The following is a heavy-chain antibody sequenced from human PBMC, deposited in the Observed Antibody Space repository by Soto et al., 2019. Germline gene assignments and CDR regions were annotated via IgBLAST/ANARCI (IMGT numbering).Heavy chain of an antibody. V-gene: IGHV5-10-1*01. CDR1: VYSLTSYW. CDR2: IDPSDSYT. D-gene: IGHD2-2*01. J-gene: IGHJ6*04. Sequence: GESLKIYCKGSVYSLTSYWISWVRQMPGKGLEWMGRIDPSDSYTNYSPSFQGHVTISADKSISTAYLQWSSLKASDTAMYYCARLMGYCSSTSCLYYYYYGTDVWGKGTTVTVSS. CDR3: ARLMGYCSSTSCLYYYYYGTDV.